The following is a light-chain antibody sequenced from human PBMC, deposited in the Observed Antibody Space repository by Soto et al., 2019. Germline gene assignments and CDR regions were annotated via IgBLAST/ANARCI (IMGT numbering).Light chain of an antibody. CDR2: AAS. V-gene: IGKV1-39*01. CDR3: QQSYSPSLT. J-gene: IGKJ1*01. CDR1: QSLSSY. Sequence: DIPMTQSPSSLSASVGDRVTITCRSSQSLSSYCNWYQQKPGKAPTLLIYAASSLQSGVPSRFSGSGSGTDLTLTISSLQPAELGTYYSQQSYSPSLTFGQGNQVEIK.